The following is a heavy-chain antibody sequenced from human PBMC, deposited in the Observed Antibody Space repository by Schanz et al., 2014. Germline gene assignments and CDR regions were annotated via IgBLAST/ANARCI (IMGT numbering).Heavy chain of an antibody. Sequence: VKMVESGGGLVKPGGSLRLSCTASGFTFSTHAMHWVRQAPGKGLEWVALVSSDGNNDYYTDSVKGRFTISRDNSKNTLYLQMNSLRAEDTAVYYCAKSDAFDIWGQGTLVNVSS. CDR2: VSSDGNND. CDR1: GFTFSTHA. J-gene: IGHJ3*02. CDR3: AKSDAFDI. V-gene: IGHV3-30*18.